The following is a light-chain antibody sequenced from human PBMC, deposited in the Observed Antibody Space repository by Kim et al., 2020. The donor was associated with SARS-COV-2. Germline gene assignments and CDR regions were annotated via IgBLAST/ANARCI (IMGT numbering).Light chain of an antibody. J-gene: IGLJ2*01. V-gene: IGLV1-44*01. CDR1: PPNIGSNT. CDR3: SAWDDSLNGLL. CDR2: GNN. Sequence: GQRVTISCSGSPPNIGSNTVNWYQQRPGTAPKLIMFGNNERPPGVPDRFSGSKSDTSASLAISGLQSDDEADYYCSAWDDSLNGLLFGGGTQLTVL.